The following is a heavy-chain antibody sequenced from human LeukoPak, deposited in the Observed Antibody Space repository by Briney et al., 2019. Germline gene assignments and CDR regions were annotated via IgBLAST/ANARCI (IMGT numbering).Heavy chain of an antibody. Sequence: GGSLRLSCAASGFTFSTYGMHWVRQAPGKGLEWVAFVRYDGSKKYYTNSVKGRFTISRDNSKNTLYLQMNSLRAEDTAVYYCARDYSGWGQGTLVTVSS. V-gene: IGHV3-30*02. D-gene: IGHD1-26*01. J-gene: IGHJ4*02. CDR3: ARDYSG. CDR2: VRYDGSKK. CDR1: GFTFSTYG.